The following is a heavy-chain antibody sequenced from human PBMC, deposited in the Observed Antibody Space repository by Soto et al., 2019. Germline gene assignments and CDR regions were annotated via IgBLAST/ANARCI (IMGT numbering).Heavy chain of an antibody. Sequence: SQTLSLTCAISGDSLSSISAAWNCIRQSPSRGLEWLGRTYYRSKWNNDYSISVKSRITINPDTSKNHFSLQLNSVTPEDTAVYYCARGDGYHFDYWGQGTLVTAPQ. D-gene: IGHD5-12*01. J-gene: IGHJ4*02. CDR2: TYYRSKWNN. CDR3: ARGDGYHFDY. V-gene: IGHV6-1*01. CDR1: GDSLSSISAA.